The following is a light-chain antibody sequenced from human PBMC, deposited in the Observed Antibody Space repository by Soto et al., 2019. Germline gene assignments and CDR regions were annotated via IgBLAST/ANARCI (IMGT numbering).Light chain of an antibody. CDR1: QSVSSY. Sequence: EIVLTQSPATLSLSPGEIATLSFMASQSVSSYLAWYQQKPGQAPRLLIYDASTRATGIPARFSGSGSGTDFTLTISGLQSEDFAVYYCQQYNNWPQTFGQGTKVDIK. J-gene: IGKJ1*01. V-gene: IGKV3-15*01. CDR2: DAS. CDR3: QQYNNWPQT.